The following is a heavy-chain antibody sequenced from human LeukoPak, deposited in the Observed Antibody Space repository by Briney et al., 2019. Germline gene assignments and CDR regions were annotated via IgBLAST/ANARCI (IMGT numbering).Heavy chain of an antibody. Sequence: GESLRLSCAASGFTFSSYWMSWVRQAPGKGLEWVASIKQDESEKYFVDSVKGRFTISRDNAKNSLYLQMYNLRAEDTAVYYCARGSYQPAYWGQGTLVTVSS. J-gene: IGHJ4*02. CDR2: IKQDESEK. V-gene: IGHV3-7*01. CDR3: ARGSYQPAY. D-gene: IGHD1-26*01. CDR1: GFTFSSYW.